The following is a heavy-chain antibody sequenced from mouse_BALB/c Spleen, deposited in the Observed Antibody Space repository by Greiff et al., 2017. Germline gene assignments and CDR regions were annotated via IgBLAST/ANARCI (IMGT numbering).Heavy chain of an antibody. V-gene: IGHV5-12-2*01. CDR3: ARQATAAWFAY. D-gene: IGHD1-2*01. Sequence: EVQRVESGGGLVQPGGSLKLSCAASGFTFSSYTMSWVRQTPEKRLEWVAYISNGGGSTYYPDTVKGRFTISRDNAKNTLYLQMSSLKSEDTAMYYCARQATAAWFAYWGQGTLVTVSA. J-gene: IGHJ3*01. CDR2: ISNGGGST. CDR1: GFTFSSYT.